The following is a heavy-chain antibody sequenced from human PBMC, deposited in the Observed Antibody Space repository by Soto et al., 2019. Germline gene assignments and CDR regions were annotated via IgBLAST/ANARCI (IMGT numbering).Heavy chain of an antibody. CDR2: IYPGDSDT. Sequence: PGESLKISCKGSGYSFTSYWIGWVRQMPGKGLEWMGIIYPGDSDTRYSPSFQGQVTISADKSISTAYLQWSSLKASDTAMYYCARHLGSGYLFKRFYYYYGMDVWGQGTTVTVSS. CDR3: ARHLGSGYLFKRFYYYYGMDV. D-gene: IGHD5-12*01. CDR1: GYSFTSYW. J-gene: IGHJ6*02. V-gene: IGHV5-51*01.